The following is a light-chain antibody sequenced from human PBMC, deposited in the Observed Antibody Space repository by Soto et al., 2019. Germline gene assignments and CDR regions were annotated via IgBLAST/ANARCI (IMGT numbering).Light chain of an antibody. Sequence: ETVVTQSPGTLSLSPGEGATLSCRASQSVDNNHLAWYQQKPGQAPRLLIHGTSNRASGIPDRFSGSGSGTDFTLTISRLEPEDFAVYYCQQYGTAPYTFGQGTTLELK. CDR3: QQYGTAPYT. CDR1: QSVDNNH. V-gene: IGKV3-20*01. CDR2: GTS. J-gene: IGKJ2*01.